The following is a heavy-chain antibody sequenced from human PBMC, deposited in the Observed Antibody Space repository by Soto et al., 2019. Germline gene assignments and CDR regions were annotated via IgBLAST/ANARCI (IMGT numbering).Heavy chain of an antibody. J-gene: IGHJ2*01. Sequence: QVQLVQSGAEVKKPGASVKVSCKASGYTFTSYDINWVRQATGQGLEWMGWMNPNSGNTGYAQKFQGRVTMTRNTXXSTAYMELSSLVSEDTAVYYCARGDKVTTHWYFDLWGRGTLVTVSS. CDR1: GYTFTSYD. CDR2: MNPNSGNT. V-gene: IGHV1-8*01. D-gene: IGHD4-17*01. CDR3: ARGDKVTTHWYFDL.